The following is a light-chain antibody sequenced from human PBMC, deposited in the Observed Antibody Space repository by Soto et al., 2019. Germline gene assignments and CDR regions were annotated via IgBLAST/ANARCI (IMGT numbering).Light chain of an antibody. CDR3: MQALQAPFT. CDR2: AGS. Sequence: EIVMTQSPLSLPVTPGEPASISCKSSQSLLHSNGYNYLDWYLQKPGQSPQLLIYAGSNRAYGVPDRFSGSESGTDFTLKISRVEAEDVAVYYCMQALQAPFTFGPGTKVDIK. V-gene: IGKV2-28*01. J-gene: IGKJ3*01. CDR1: QSLLHSNGYNY.